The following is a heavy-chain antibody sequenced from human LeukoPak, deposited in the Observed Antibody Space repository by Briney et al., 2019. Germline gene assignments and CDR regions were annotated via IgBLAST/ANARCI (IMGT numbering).Heavy chain of an antibody. CDR3: ARASPTTNKGAYGWFDP. D-gene: IGHD1-14*01. J-gene: IGHJ5*02. Sequence: PSETLSLTCTVSGGSIRSYYWSWIRQPAGKGLEWIGRIYSSGSTDYNPSLKSRVTMSVDTSKNQFSLKLSSVTAADTAVYYCARASPTTNKGAYGWFDPWGQGTLVTVSS. V-gene: IGHV4-4*07. CDR2: IYSSGST. CDR1: GGSIRSYY.